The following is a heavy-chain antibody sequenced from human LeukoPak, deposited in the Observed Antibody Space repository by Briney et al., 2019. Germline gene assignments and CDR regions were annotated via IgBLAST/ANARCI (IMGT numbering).Heavy chain of an antibody. CDR2: IIPIFGTA. CDR3: ATTYYSDSSGATHAAD. J-gene: IGHJ4*02. Sequence: ASVKVSCKASGGTFSSYAISWVRQAPGQGLEWMGGIIPIFGTANYAQKFQGRVTLTTDTSTSTAYMELTSLRFDDTAVYYCATTYYSDSSGATHAADWGQGTQVTVSS. CDR1: GGTFSSYA. V-gene: IGHV1-69*05. D-gene: IGHD3-22*01.